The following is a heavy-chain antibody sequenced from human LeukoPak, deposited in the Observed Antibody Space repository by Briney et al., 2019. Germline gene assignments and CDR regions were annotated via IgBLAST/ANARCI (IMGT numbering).Heavy chain of an antibody. Sequence: PGRSLRLSCAASGFTFSSYAMHWVRQAPGKGLEWVAVISYDGSNKYYADSVKGRFTISRDNPKNTLYLQMNSLRAEDTAVYYCAREGIAAALCFDYWGQGTLVTVSS. V-gene: IGHV3-30*04. CDR2: ISYDGSNK. D-gene: IGHD6-13*01. J-gene: IGHJ4*02. CDR1: GFTFSSYA. CDR3: AREGIAAALCFDY.